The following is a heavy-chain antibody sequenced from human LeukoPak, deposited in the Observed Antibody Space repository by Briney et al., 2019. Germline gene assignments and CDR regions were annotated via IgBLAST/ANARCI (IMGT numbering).Heavy chain of an antibody. V-gene: IGHV4-59*08. CDR2: IYYSGST. D-gene: IGHD3-22*01. CDR1: GGSISSYY. Sequence: SETLSLTCTVSGGSISSYYWSWIRQPPGKGLEWIGYIYYSGSTNYNPSLKSRVTISVDTSKNQFSLKLSSVTAADTAVYYCARQEYYYDSSGYYWGDYYYYYMDVWGKGTTVTVSS. CDR3: ARQEYYYDSSGYYWGDYYYYYMDV. J-gene: IGHJ6*03.